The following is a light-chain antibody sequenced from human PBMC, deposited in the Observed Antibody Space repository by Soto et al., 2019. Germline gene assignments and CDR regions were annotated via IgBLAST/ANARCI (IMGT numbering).Light chain of an antibody. V-gene: IGKV3-15*01. CDR2: AAS. CDR3: QQYDNWPPIT. J-gene: IGKJ5*01. Sequence: EAVMTQSPATLSVSPGERATLSCRASQSVSSNLAWYQHKHGQAPRLLIYAASTRATGIPARFSGSGSGTEFTLTISSLQSEDFAVYYCQQYDNWPPITFGQGTRLGIK. CDR1: QSVSSN.